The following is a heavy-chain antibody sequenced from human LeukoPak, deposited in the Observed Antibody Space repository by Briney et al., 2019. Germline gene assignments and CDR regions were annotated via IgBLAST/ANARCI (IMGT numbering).Heavy chain of an antibody. CDR1: GYTFTSYD. Sequence: ASVKVSCKASGYTFTSYDINWVRQATGQGLEWMEWMSPNSGNTGYAQKFQGRVTMTRNTSISTAYMELSSLRSEDTAVYYCARGNHYYGSGSSFFDYWGQGTLVTVSS. CDR3: ARGNHYYGSGSSFFDY. D-gene: IGHD3-10*01. V-gene: IGHV1-8*01. J-gene: IGHJ4*02. CDR2: MSPNSGNT.